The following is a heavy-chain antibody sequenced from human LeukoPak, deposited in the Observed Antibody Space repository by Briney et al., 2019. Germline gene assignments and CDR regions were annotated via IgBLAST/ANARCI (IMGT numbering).Heavy chain of an antibody. J-gene: IGHJ4*02. Sequence: SVRVSCTASGFTFTTSAVQWVRQARGQRGEWIGWIVVGSGNTNYAQKFQERVTITRDMSTSTAYMELSSLRSEDTAVYYCAASPDYYDSSGYSYYFDYWGQGTLVTVSS. CDR2: IVVGSGNT. CDR3: AASPDYYDSSGYSYYFDY. CDR1: GFTFTTSA. V-gene: IGHV1-58*01. D-gene: IGHD3-22*01.